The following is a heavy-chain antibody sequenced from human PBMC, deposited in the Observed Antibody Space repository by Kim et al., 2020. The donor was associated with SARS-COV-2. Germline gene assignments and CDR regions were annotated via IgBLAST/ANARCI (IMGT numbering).Heavy chain of an antibody. Sequence: NPSLKSRATLSVDTSKNQVRLKLSSVPAADTAVYYCARTLTGEHYYYGMDVWGQGTTVTGAS. D-gene: IGHD1-20*01. V-gene: IGHV4-4*07. CDR3: ARTLTGEHYYYGMDV. J-gene: IGHJ6*02.